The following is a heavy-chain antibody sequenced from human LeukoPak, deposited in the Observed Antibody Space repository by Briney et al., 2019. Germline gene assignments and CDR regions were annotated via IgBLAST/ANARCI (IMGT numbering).Heavy chain of an antibody. CDR2: IKKDGSEK. CDR3: ARDLSGIAGYTYGRGIDY. D-gene: IGHD5-18*01. J-gene: IGHJ4*02. V-gene: IGHV3-7*01. Sequence: GGSLRLSCTVSGIRFNDYWMSWVRQAPGKGLEWVANIKKDGSEKYYVDAVKGRFTISRDNAKTSLYLQMNSLRAEDTAVYYCARDLSGIAGYTYGRGIDYWGQGTLVTVSS. CDR1: GIRFNDYW.